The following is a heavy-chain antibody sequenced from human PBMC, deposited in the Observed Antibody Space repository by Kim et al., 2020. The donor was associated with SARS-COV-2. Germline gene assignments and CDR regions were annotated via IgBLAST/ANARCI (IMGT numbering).Heavy chain of an antibody. CDR1: GYTLTELS. D-gene: IGHD3-16*02. CDR3: ATLCIMITFGGVIEGPYYFDY. CDR2: FDPEDGET. V-gene: IGHV1-24*01. J-gene: IGHJ4*02. Sequence: ASVKVSCKVSGYTLTELSMHWVRQAPGKGLEWMGGFDPEDGETIYAQKFQGRVTMTEDTSTDTAYMELSSLRSEDTVVYYCATLCIMITFGGVIEGPYYFDYWGQGTLVTVSS.